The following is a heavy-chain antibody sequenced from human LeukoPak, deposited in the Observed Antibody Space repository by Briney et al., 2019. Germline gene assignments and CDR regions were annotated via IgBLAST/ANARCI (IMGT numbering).Heavy chain of an antibody. CDR2: ISYDGSNK. J-gene: IGHJ4*02. CDR3: ARDLIWFGELLLDY. V-gene: IGHV3-30*04. Sequence: GRSLRLSCAASGFTFSSYAMHWVRQAPGKGLEWVAVISYDGSNKYCADSVKGRFTISRDNSKNTLYLQMNRLRAEDTAVYYCARDLIWFGELLLDYWGQGTLVTVSS. CDR1: GFTFSSYA. D-gene: IGHD3-10*01.